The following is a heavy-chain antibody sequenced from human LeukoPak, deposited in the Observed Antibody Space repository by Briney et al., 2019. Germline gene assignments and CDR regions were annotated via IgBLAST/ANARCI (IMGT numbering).Heavy chain of an antibody. Sequence: GESLKISFKGSGSSFTSFWIGWVRRMPGKGLEWMGIIYPGDSDTRYSPSFQGQVTISADKSISTAYLQWSSLKASDTAMYYCARLACSSTSCYVGYYFDYWGQGTLVTVSS. V-gene: IGHV5-51*01. CDR2: IYPGDSDT. D-gene: IGHD2-2*01. J-gene: IGHJ4*02. CDR1: GSSFTSFW. CDR3: ARLACSSTSCYVGYYFDY.